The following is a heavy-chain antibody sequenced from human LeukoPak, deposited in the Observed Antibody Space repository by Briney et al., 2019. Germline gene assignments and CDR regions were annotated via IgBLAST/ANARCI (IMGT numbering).Heavy chain of an antibody. CDR2: ISGSGGST. D-gene: IGHD2-2*01. CDR3: AKDPRYCSSTSCSNNWFDP. V-gene: IGHV3-23*01. CDR1: GFTFSSYA. Sequence: GGSLRLSCAASGFTFSSYAMSWVRQAPGKGLEWVSAISGSGGSTYYADSVKGRFTISRDNSKNTLYLQMNSLRAEDTAVYYSAKDPRYCSSTSCSNNWFDPWGQGTLVTVSS. J-gene: IGHJ5*02.